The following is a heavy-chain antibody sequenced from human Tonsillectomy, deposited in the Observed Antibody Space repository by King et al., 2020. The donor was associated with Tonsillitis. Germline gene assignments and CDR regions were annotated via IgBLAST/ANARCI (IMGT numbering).Heavy chain of an antibody. CDR3: PVYNYDSSGYFNFDC. CDR1: GGSISSRNYY. J-gene: IGHJ4*02. V-gene: IGHV4-39*01. D-gene: IGHD3-22*01. Sequence: QLQESGPGLVKPSETLSLTCTVSGGSISSRNYYWGWIRQPPGKGLEWIASISYSGSTYYNPSLKSRVTISVDTSKTQFSLNLRSVTAADTAVYYCPVYNYDSSGYFNFDCWGQGTLVTVSS. CDR2: ISYSGST.